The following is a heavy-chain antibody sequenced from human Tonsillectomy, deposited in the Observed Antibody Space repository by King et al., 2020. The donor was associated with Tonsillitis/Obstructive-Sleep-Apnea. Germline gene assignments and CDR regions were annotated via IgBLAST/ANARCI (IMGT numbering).Heavy chain of an antibody. CDR3: AGYIVVVIGSYYYMDV. Sequence: QLVQSGAEVKKPGASVKVSCKASGYTFTSYGISWVRQAPGQGLEWMGWISVYNGNTNYAQKLQGRVTMTTDTSTSTAYMELRSLGSDDTAVNFCAGYIVVVIGSYYYMDVWGKGTTVTVSS. D-gene: IGHD2-21*01. V-gene: IGHV1-18*01. J-gene: IGHJ6*03. CDR1: GYTFTSYG. CDR2: ISVYNGNT.